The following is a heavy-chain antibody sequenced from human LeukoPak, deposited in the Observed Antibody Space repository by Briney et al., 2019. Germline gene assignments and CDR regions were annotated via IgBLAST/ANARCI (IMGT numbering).Heavy chain of an antibody. CDR3: ARHGGDYGGDSGTYYFDF. J-gene: IGHJ4*02. CDR2: IYYSGST. D-gene: IGHD4-23*01. V-gene: IGHV4-30-4*01. CDR1: GGSINSDGYY. Sequence: PSQTLSLTCSVSGGSINSDGYYWNWIRQPPGKGLEWIGYIYYSGSTYYNPSLKSRVTISVDTSKNQFSLKLSSVTAADTAVYYCARHGGDYGGDSGTYYFDFWGQGTLVTVSS.